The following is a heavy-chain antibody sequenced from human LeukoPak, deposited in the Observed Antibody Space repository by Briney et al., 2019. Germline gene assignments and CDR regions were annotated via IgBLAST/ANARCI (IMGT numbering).Heavy chain of an antibody. CDR2: ISSSGTT. CDR3: ARGTGSSSSLHDY. D-gene: IGHD6-6*01. V-gene: IGHV3-11*04. CDR1: RFTFSDYY. Sequence: GGSLRLSCAASRFTFSDYYMSWIRQAPGKGLEWVSYISSSGTTYYADSVKGRLTISRDNAKNSLYLQMNSLRAEDTAVYYCARGTGSSSSLHDYWGQGTLVTVSS. J-gene: IGHJ4*02.